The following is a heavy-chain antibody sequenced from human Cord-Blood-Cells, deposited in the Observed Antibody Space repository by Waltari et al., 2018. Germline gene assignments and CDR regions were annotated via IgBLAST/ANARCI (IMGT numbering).Heavy chain of an antibody. Sequence: EVQLVESGGGLVQPGGSLRLSCAPSGFTFSSYSMNCVRQDPGKGLEWVSYISSISSNIYDADSVKGRFTISIDNAKNSLYLQMNSLRDEDTAVYYCASLREQQLDAFDIWGQGTMVTVSS. D-gene: IGHD6-13*01. CDR2: ISSISSNI. J-gene: IGHJ3*02. V-gene: IGHV3-48*02. CDR3: ASLREQQLDAFDI. CDR1: GFTFSSYS.